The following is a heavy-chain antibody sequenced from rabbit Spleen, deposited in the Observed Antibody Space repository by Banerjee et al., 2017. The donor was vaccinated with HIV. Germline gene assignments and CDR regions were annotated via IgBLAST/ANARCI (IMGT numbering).Heavy chain of an antibody. CDR3: AREVEIYGGYDGSGYPNYGMDL. CDR1: GIDVSTTRY. D-gene: IGHD6-1*01. CDR2: IDRSSPIT. Sequence: QEQLVESGGDLVKPGASLTLTCTASGIDVSTTRYMCWVRQAPGRGLEWIACIDRSSPITHYASWAKGRFTISKTSSTTVTLQMTSLTAADTATYFCAREVEIYGGYDGSGYPNYGMDLWGPGTLVTVS. J-gene: IGHJ6*01. V-gene: IGHV1S45*01.